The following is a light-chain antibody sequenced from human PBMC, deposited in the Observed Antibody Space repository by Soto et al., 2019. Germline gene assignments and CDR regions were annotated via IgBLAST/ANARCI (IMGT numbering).Light chain of an antibody. J-gene: IGKJ5*01. CDR3: QQRNNWPRIT. Sequence: EIVLTQSPGTLSLSPGERATLSCRASQSVASRNLAWYQQKPGQAPRLLIYDASNRATGIPARFSGSGSGTDFTLTISSLEPEDFAVYYCQQRNNWPRITFGQGTRLEIK. V-gene: IGKV3-11*01. CDR2: DAS. CDR1: QSVASRN.